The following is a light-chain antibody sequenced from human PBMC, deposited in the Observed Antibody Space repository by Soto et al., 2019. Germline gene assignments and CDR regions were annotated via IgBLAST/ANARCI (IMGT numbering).Light chain of an antibody. CDR2: DAS. CDR1: QSVSTY. CDR3: QKSSSWPRT. J-gene: IGKJ1*01. V-gene: IGKV3-11*01. Sequence: EIVLTQSPATLSLSPGDRATLACRASQSVSTYLAWYQQKPGQAPRVVIYDASNRATGIPPRFSGSGSGTDFTLTISSLEPEDFAVYYCQKSSSWPRTFGQGTKVEIK.